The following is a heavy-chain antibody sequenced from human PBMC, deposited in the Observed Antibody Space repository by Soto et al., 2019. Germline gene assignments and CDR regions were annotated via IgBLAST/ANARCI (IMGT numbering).Heavy chain of an antibody. CDR3: VKSRGGNNFDFFD. V-gene: IGHV3-64D*06. CDR1: GFTFSSYA. J-gene: IGHJ4*02. CDR2: VRGNGDPP. Sequence: LCCSASGFTFSSYAMHWVRQAPGKRLEYVSGVRGNGDPPFYADSVKGRFTISRDNSKNTLYLQMSSLSADDTAVYYCVKSRGGNNFDFFDWGQGALVTVSS. D-gene: IGHD5-12*01.